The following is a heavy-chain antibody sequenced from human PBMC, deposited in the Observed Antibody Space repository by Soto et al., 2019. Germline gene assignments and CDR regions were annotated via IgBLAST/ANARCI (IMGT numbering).Heavy chain of an antibody. Sequence: QVQLVQSGAEVKKPGASVTVSCKASGYTFTSYDINWVRQATGQGLEWMGWMNPNSGNTGYAQKCQGIVTMTRTTSISTAYMELSSLRSEDTAVYYFARTGGGVVWFDPWGQGTLVTVSS. CDR2: MNPNSGNT. J-gene: IGHJ5*02. CDR1: GYTFTSYD. CDR3: ARTGGGVVWFDP. D-gene: IGHD3-16*01. V-gene: IGHV1-8*01.